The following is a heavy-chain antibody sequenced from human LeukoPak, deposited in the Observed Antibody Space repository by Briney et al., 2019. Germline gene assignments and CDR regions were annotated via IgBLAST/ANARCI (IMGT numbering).Heavy chain of an antibody. J-gene: IGHJ5*02. V-gene: IGHV4-61*01. CDR3: ARELSVSSGWSSRARENWFDP. CDR2: VYYSGST. D-gene: IGHD6-19*01. CDR1: GGSVSSGSYY. Sequence: SETLSLTCTVSGGSVSSGSYYWSWIRQPPGKGLEWIGYVYYSGSTNYNPSLKSRVTISVDTSKNQFSLKLSSVTAADTAVYYCARELSVSSGWSSRARENWFDPWGQGTLVTVSS.